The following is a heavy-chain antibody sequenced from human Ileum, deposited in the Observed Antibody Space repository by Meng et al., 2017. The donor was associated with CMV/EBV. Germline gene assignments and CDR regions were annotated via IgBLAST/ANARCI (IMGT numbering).Heavy chain of an antibody. J-gene: IGHJ4*02. V-gene: IGHV1-2*02. Sequence: SGYPFSDHYRYWVRQVPGQGLEWMGWINPSSGDTKYAQKFQDRVTMTRDMSINTAYMELSRLRSDDTAVYYCARDKCDSDCQLGLLDSWGQGTLVTVSS. CDR3: ARDKCDSDCQLGLLDS. CDR1: GYPFSDHY. CDR2: INPSSGDT. D-gene: IGHD2-21*01.